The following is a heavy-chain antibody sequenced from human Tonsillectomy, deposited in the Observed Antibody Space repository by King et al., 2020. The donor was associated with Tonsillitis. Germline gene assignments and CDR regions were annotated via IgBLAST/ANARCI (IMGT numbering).Heavy chain of an antibody. D-gene: IGHD3-3*01. V-gene: IGHV4-34*01. J-gene: IGHJ6*03. Sequence: VQLQQWGARLLKPSETLSLTCAVYGGSFSGYYWTWIRQPPGKGLEWIREINHSASTNYNPSLKSRVTISVDTSKNQFSLTLSSVTAADPAVYYCARGGVTMFGVIVEDSYYYYMDVWGKGTTVTVSS. CDR3: ARGGVTMFGVIVEDSYYYYMDV. CDR1: GGSFSGYY. CDR2: INHSAST.